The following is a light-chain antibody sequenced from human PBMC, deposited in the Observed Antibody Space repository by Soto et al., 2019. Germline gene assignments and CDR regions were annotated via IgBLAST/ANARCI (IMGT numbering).Light chain of an antibody. CDR1: QNINNN. V-gene: IGKV3-15*01. CDR3: QQYNTCPPLT. J-gene: IGKJ4*01. Sequence: EIVMTQSPATLSVSPGERATLFCRASQNINNNLAWYQQKPGQAPSLLIYGAYTRATGIPATFSGSGSGTESTLTISSLQSEDFAVYYCQQYNTCPPLTFGGGTKVDI. CDR2: GAY.